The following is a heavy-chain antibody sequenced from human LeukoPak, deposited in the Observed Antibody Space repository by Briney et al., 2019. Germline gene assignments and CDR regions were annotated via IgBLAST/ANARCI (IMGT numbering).Heavy chain of an antibody. CDR1: GYTFTSYA. V-gene: IGHV1-3*01. D-gene: IGHD6-13*01. J-gene: IGHJ4*02. CDR2: INAGNGNT. Sequence: RASVTVSCKASGYTFTSYAMHWVRQAPGQRLEWMGWINAGNGNTKYSQKFQGRVTITRDTSASTAYMELSSLRSEDTAVYYCATGIAAAGTKDYWGQGTLVTVSS. CDR3: ATGIAAAGTKDY.